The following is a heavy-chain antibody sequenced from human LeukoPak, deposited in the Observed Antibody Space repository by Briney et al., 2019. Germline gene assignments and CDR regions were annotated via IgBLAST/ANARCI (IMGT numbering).Heavy chain of an antibody. CDR2: ISGSGGST. D-gene: IGHD6-13*01. Sequence: GGSLRLSCAASGFTFSSYAMSWVRQAPGKGLEWVSAISGSGGSTYYADSVKGRFTISRDDSRNTLYLQMNSLRGDDTAVYYCAKDPRYSSSTKYFQHWGQGTLVTVSS. J-gene: IGHJ1*01. V-gene: IGHV3-23*01. CDR1: GFTFSSYA. CDR3: AKDPRYSSSTKYFQH.